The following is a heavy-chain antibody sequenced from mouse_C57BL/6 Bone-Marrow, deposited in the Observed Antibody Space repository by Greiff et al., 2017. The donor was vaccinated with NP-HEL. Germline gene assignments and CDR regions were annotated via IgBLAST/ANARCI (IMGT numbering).Heavy chain of an antibody. V-gene: IGHV1-53*01. CDR1: GYTFTSYW. D-gene: IGHD2-12*01. Sequence: QVQLQHPGTELVKPGASVKLSCKASGYTFTSYWMHWVKQRPGQGLEWIGNINPSNGGTNYNEKFKSKATLTVDKSSSTAYMQLSSLTAEDSAVYYCARGGPTIVFDYWGQGTTLTVSS. J-gene: IGHJ2*01. CDR2: INPSNGGT. CDR3: ARGGPTIVFDY.